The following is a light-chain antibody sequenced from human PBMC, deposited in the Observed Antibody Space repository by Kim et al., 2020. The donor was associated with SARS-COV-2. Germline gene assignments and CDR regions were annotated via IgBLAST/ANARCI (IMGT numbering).Light chain of an antibody. CDR2: DAS. Sequence: LSPGERATLSCRASQSVSSYLAWYQQKPGQAPRLLVYDASNRATGIPARFSGSGSGTDFTLTISSLEPEDFAVYYCQQRSNWPLTFGGGTKVDIK. CDR3: QQRSNWPLT. V-gene: IGKV3-11*01. J-gene: IGKJ4*01. CDR1: QSVSSY.